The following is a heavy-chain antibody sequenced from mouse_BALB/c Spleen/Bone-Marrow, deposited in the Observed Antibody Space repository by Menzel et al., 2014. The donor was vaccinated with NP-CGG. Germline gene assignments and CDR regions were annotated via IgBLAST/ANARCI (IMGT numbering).Heavy chain of an antibody. CDR1: GFNIKDTY. J-gene: IGHJ2*01. D-gene: IGHD1-1*01. CDR3: SRGARYYFDY. V-gene: IGHV14-3*02. Sequence: EVQLQQSGAELVKPGASVKLSCTTSGFNIKDTYIHWVKRRPEQGLDWIGRIDPADGTTIYDPKFQDKATITTDTSSSMAYLQLSSLTSEDAAVYFCSRGARYYFDYWGQGTTLTVSS. CDR2: IDPADGTT.